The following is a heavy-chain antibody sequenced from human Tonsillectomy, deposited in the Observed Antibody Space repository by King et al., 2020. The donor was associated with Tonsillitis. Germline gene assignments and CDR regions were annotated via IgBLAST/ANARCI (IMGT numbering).Heavy chain of an antibody. CDR3: ARPRHCGGDCYSHYYFDY. CDR1: GYSFTSYW. CDR2: IYPGDSDT. D-gene: IGHD2-21*02. V-gene: IGHV5-51*01. J-gene: IGHJ4*02. Sequence: QLVQSGAEVKKPGESLKISCKGSGYSFTSYWIGWVRQMPGKGLEWMGIIYPGDSDTRYSPSFHGQVTISAEQSISTAYLQWSSLKASDTAMYYCARPRHCGGDCYSHYYFDYWGQGTLVTVSS.